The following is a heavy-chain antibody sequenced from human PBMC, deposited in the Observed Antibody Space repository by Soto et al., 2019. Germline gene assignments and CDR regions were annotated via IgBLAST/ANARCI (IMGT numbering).Heavy chain of an antibody. Sequence: AVKVSCKASGGTFSNYPISWVRQAPGQGREWMGTLLPIIGTTHYAQKFRARITLTADESTNTAYMEVRSLSYEDTAVYYCLRDMPLRGFDYWGQGTLVTVSS. D-gene: IGHD2-2*01. CDR3: LRDMPLRGFDY. J-gene: IGHJ4*02. CDR2: LLPIIGTT. CDR1: GGTFSNYP. V-gene: IGHV1-69*11.